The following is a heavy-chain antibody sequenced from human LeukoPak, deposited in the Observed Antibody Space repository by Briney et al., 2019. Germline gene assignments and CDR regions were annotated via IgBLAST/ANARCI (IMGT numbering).Heavy chain of an antibody. J-gene: IGHJ4*02. CDR3: AALYGSGSYY. CDR2: IYYSGST. V-gene: IGHV4-34*01. CDR1: GGSFSGYY. Sequence: SETLSLTCAVYGGSFSGYYWSWIRQPPGKGLEWIGSIYYSGSTYYNPSLKSRVTISVDTSKNQFSLKLSSVTAADTAVYYCAALYGSGSYYWGQGTLVTVSS. D-gene: IGHD3-10*01.